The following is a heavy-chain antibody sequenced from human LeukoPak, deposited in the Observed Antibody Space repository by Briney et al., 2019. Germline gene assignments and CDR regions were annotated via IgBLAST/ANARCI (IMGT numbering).Heavy chain of an antibody. Sequence: SVKVSCKASGGTFSSYAISWVRQAPGQGLEWMGKIIPILGIANYAQKFQGRVTITADKSTSTAYMELSSLRSEDTGVYYCASSTTWIQLWFDPWGQRTLVTVST. CDR1: GGTFSSYA. CDR2: IIPILGIA. V-gene: IGHV1-69*04. D-gene: IGHD5-18*01. CDR3: ASSTTWIQLWFDP. J-gene: IGHJ5*02.